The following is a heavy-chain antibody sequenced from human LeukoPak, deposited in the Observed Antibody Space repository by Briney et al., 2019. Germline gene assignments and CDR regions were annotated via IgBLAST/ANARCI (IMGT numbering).Heavy chain of an antibody. CDR2: ISKSNDRI. D-gene: IGHD2-2*01. V-gene: IGHV3-48*04. CDR3: ARDLLNDEGSSYFFDQ. CDR1: GFTFSSYS. J-gene: IGHJ4*02. Sequence: GGSLRLSCAASGFTFSSYSMNWVRQAPGKGLEWASYISKSNDRIHHADSVKGRFTISRDNAKNSLYLQMDSLRAEDTAVYYCARDLLNDEGSSYFFDQWGQGTLVTVSS.